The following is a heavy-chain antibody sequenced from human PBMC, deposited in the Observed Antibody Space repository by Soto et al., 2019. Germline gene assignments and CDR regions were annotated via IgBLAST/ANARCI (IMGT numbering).Heavy chain of an antibody. Sequence: QVQLVQSGAEVKKPGASVKVSCKASGYTFTSYYMHWVRQAPGQGLEWMGIINPSGGSTSYAQKFQGGVTMPRDTSTSTVYMELSSLRSEDTAVYYCARADGSGSWWFDPWGQGTLVTVSS. D-gene: IGHD3-10*01. CDR1: GYTFTSYY. CDR2: INPSGGST. J-gene: IGHJ5*02. CDR3: ARADGSGSWWFDP. V-gene: IGHV1-46*01.